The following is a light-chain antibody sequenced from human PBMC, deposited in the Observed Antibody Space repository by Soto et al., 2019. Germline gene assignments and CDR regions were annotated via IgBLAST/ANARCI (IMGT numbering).Light chain of an antibody. Sequence: EIVLTQSPATLSLSPGERATLSCRASQSVGTYLAWYQQKPGQAPRLLIYDASNKATGIPARFSGSGSGTDVTLTISSHEPEDFACYDCQRRKNWPWSFGQGTQVEIK. CDR3: QRRKNWPWS. CDR2: DAS. CDR1: QSVGTY. V-gene: IGKV3-11*01. J-gene: IGKJ1*01.